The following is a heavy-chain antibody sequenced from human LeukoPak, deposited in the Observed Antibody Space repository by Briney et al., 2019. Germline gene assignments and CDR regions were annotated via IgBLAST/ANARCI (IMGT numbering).Heavy chain of an antibody. V-gene: IGHV3-48*01. Sequence: PGGSLRLSCAASGFTFSTYSMEWVRQAPGKGLEWVSYISSSSSTIYYADSVRGRFTISRDNAKNSLFLQMNSLRAEDTAVYYCAKERGGYGAMDAFDICGHGTMVTVSS. J-gene: IGHJ3*02. D-gene: IGHD5-12*01. CDR1: GFTFSTYS. CDR2: ISSSSSTI. CDR3: AKERGGYGAMDAFDI.